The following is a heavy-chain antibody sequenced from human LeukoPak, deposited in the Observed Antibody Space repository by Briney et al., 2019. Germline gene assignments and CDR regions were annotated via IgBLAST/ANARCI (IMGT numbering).Heavy chain of an antibody. Sequence: SETLSLTCAVYGGSFSGYYWSWIRQPPGKGLEWIGEINHSGSTNYNPSLKSRVTISVDTSKNQFSLKLSSVTAADTAVYYCARGGLGKYSSGWYINYYYGMDVWGQGTTVTVSS. CDR1: GGSFSGYY. J-gene: IGHJ6*02. CDR2: INHSGST. D-gene: IGHD6-19*01. V-gene: IGHV4-34*01. CDR3: ARGGLGKYSSGWYINYYYGMDV.